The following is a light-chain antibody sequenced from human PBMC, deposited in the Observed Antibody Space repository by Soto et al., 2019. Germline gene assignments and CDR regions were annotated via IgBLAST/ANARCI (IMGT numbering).Light chain of an antibody. V-gene: IGKV3-20*01. CDR3: QQYGSSPLA. Sequence: EIVLTQSPGTLSLSPGERATLSCRASQSVSSSYLAGYQQKPGQAPRLLIYGASSRATGIPDRFGGSGSGTDLTLTITRLETEELAVDYWQQYGSSPLAIGVGTKVEIK. CDR2: GAS. CDR1: QSVSSSY. J-gene: IGKJ4*01.